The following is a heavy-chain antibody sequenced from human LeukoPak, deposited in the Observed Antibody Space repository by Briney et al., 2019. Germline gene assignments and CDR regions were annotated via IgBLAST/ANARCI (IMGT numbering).Heavy chain of an antibody. V-gene: IGHV3-23*01. CDR2: ISGSGGST. CDR3: ASHEREYYYDSSGYLGY. CDR1: EFTFSSYA. Sequence: PGGSLRLSCAASEFTFSSYAMTWVRQAPGKGLEWVSVISGSGGSTYYADSVKGRFTISRDNSKNTLYLQMNSLRAEDTAVYYCASHEREYYYDSSGYLGYWGQGTLVTVSS. D-gene: IGHD3-22*01. J-gene: IGHJ4*02.